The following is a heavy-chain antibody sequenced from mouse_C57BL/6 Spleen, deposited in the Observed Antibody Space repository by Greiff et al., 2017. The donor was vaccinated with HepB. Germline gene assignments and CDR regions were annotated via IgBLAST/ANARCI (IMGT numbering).Heavy chain of an antibody. V-gene: IGHV1-18*01. CDR1: GYTFTDYN. Sequence: EVKLQESGPELVKPGASVKIPCKASGYTFTDYNMDWVKQSHGKSLEWIGDINPNNGGTIYNQKFKGKATLTVDKSSSTAYMELRSLTSEDTAVYYCARTLITTVVGAMDYWGQGTSVTVSS. CDR3: ARTLITTVVGAMDY. CDR2: INPNNGGT. J-gene: IGHJ4*01. D-gene: IGHD1-1*01.